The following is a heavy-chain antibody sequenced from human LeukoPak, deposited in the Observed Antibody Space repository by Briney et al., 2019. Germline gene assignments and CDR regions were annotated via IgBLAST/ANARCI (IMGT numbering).Heavy chain of an antibody. CDR1: GFTFSNYA. V-gene: IGHV3-23*01. CDR2: ISAGGTGS. D-gene: IGHD3-16*01. J-gene: IGHJ2*01. Sequence: GGSLRLSCAASGFTFSNYAMTWVRQAPGRGLEWVSAISAGGTGSYYADSVKGRLTISRDNSKGTLYLQLNSLRAEDTAALFCARNPTSTDGNNWDWYFDLWGRGTLVTVSS. CDR3: ARNPTSTDGNNWDWYFDL.